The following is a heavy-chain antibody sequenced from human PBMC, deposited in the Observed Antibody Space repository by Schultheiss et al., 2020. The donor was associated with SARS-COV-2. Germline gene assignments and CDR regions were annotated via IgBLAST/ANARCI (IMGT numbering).Heavy chain of an antibody. D-gene: IGHD6-19*01. V-gene: IGHV4-31*03. CDR3: ARELVGSAAL. CDR2: IYYSGST. J-gene: IGHJ3*01. Sequence: SQTLSLTCTVSGGSISSGGYYWSWIRQHPGKGLEWIGYIYYSGSTYYNSSLRSRATISLDTSKNQFSLKIGSVTAADTAVYYCARELVGSAALWGQGTMVTVSS. CDR1: GGSISSGGYY.